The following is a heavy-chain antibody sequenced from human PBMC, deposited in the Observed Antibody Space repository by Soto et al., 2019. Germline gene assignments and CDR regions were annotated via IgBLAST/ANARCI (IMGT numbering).Heavy chain of an antibody. CDR2: INHSGIT. V-gene: IGHV4-34*01. Sequence: SETLSLTCAVYGGSFSGYYWRWIRQPPGKGLEWLGEINHSGITDYNPSLKSRITISIDTSKKQFSLKLNSVTAADTAVYYGAIGPRMWLAGGGYWGQGTQVTVSS. CDR1: GGSFSGYY. D-gene: IGHD6-19*01. CDR3: AIGPRMWLAGGGY. J-gene: IGHJ4*02.